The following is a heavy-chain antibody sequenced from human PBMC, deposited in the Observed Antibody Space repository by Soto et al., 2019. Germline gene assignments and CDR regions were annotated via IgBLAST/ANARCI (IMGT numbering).Heavy chain of an antibody. Sequence: EEQLVESGGGLAQPGGSLRLSCVASGFTFTTYWMSWVRQAPGKGLEWVANIRQDGGAQYYVDSVKGRFTISKDNSKKTLYLQMNSLRVEDTAMYYCARARDGYNFLYEPTWGQGTLVTVSS. J-gene: IGHJ4*02. CDR2: IRQDGGAQ. V-gene: IGHV3-7*03. D-gene: IGHD5-12*01. CDR1: GFTFTTYW. CDR3: ARARDGYNFLYEPT.